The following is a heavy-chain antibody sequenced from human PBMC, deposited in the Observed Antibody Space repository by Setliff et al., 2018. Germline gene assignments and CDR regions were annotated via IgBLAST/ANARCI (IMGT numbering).Heavy chain of an antibody. CDR3: AKSSGSSLSTNLEY. Sequence: GGSLRLSCTTSGFTFFSYTMNWVRQAPGKGLEWVSAITDDGGTTHYAGSVKGRFTIARDNSNSTLYLQMNSLRVEDTALYYCAKSSGSSLSTNLEYLGPGTLVTVSS. V-gene: IGHV3-23*01. D-gene: IGHD6-6*01. J-gene: IGHJ4*02. CDR1: GFTFFSYT. CDR2: ITDDGGTT.